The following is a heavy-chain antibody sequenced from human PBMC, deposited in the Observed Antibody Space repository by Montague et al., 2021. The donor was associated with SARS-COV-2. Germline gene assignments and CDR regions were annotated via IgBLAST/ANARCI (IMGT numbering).Heavy chain of an antibody. CDR2: IKQDGSEK. J-gene: IGHJ6*02. CDR1: GFIFSSYW. V-gene: IGHV3-7*01. Sequence: SRRLSCAASGFIFSSYWMSWVRQAPGKGLEWVANIKQDGSEKYYVDSVKGRFTISRDNAKNSLYLQMNSLRAEDTAVYYCARDGFGELSSYYYCGMDVWGQGTTVTVSS. CDR3: ARDGFGELSSYYYCGMDV. D-gene: IGHD3-10*01.